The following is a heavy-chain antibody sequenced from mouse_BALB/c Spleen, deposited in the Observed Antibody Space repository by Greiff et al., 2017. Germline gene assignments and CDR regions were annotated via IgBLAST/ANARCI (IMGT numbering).Heavy chain of an antibody. Sequence: QVQLKESGPGLVAPSQSLSITCTVSGFSLTGYGVNWVRQPPGKGLEWLGMIWGDGSTDYNSALKSRLSISKDNSKSQVFLKMNSLQTDDTARYYCARVLDSSGYDAMDYWGQGTSVTVSS. D-gene: IGHD3-2*01. CDR2: IWGDGST. CDR1: GFSLTGYG. CDR3: ARVLDSSGYDAMDY. J-gene: IGHJ4*01. V-gene: IGHV2-6-7*01.